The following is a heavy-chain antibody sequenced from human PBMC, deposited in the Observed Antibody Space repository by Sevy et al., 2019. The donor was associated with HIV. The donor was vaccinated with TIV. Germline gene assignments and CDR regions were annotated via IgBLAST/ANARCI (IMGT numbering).Heavy chain of an antibody. D-gene: IGHD6-19*01. V-gene: IGHV4-39*01. CDR2: IYYGGGT. CDR3: ARQRGGWYEYDASDV. CDR1: DVSISSGTNY. Sequence: SETLSLTCTVSDVSISSGTNYWGWIRQPPGKGLEWIGSIYYGGGTYYNPSLKSRVTVSADRSTNQFSLKLTSVTVADTAVYYCARQRGGWYEYDASDVWGQGTMVTVSS. J-gene: IGHJ3*01.